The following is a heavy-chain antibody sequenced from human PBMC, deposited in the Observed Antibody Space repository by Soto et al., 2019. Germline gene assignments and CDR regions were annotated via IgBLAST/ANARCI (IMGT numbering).Heavy chain of an antibody. CDR3: AKDQAAAGTISRYFQH. CDR1: GFTFSSYA. CDR2: ISGGGGTT. J-gene: IGHJ1*01. Sequence: SLRLSCAASGFTFSSYAMSWVRQAPGKGLEWVSGISGGGGTTYYADSVKGRFTISRDNSKNTLYLQVNSLRAEDTAVYYCAKDQAAAGTISRYFQHWGQGTLVTVSS. V-gene: IGHV3-23*01. D-gene: IGHD6-13*01.